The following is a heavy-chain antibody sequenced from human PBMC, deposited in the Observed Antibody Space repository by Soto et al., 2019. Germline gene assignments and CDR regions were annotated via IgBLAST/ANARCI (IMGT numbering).Heavy chain of an antibody. D-gene: IGHD6-13*01. J-gene: IGHJ5*02. Sequence: QVQLQESGPGLVKPSQTLSLTCTVSGGSISSGDYYWSWIRQPPGKGLEWIGYIYYSGSTYYNPSLKSRVTRSVDTSKNQFSLKLSSVTAADTAVYYCARDRARAAAGTEWFDPWGQGTLVTVSS. CDR1: GGSISSGDYY. CDR3: ARDRARAAAGTEWFDP. CDR2: IYYSGST. V-gene: IGHV4-30-4*01.